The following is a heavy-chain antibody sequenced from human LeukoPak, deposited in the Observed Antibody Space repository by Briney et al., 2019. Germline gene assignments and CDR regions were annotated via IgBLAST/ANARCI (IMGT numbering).Heavy chain of an antibody. Sequence: PGGSLRLSCAASGFTFSSYSMNWVRQAPGKGLEWVSSISSSSSYIYYADSVKGRFTISRDNSKNSLYLQMNSLRAEDTALYYCARKSAAAEENYYYYYMDVWGKGTTVTVSS. J-gene: IGHJ6*03. CDR2: ISSSSSYI. D-gene: IGHD6-13*01. CDR1: GFTFSSYS. CDR3: ARKSAAAEENYYYYYMDV. V-gene: IGHV3-21*04.